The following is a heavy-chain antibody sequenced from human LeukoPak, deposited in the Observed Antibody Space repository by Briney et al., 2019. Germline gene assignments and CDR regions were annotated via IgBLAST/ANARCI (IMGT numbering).Heavy chain of an antibody. CDR2: INHSGST. CDR3: ARGSPGYGMDV. CDR1: GGSFSGYY. J-gene: IGHJ6*04. Sequence: SETLSLTCAVYGGSFSGYYWSWIRQPPGKGLEWIGEINHSGSTNYNPSLKSRVTISVDTPKNQFSLKLSSVTAADTAVYYCARGSPGYGMDVWGKGTTVTVSS. V-gene: IGHV4-34*01.